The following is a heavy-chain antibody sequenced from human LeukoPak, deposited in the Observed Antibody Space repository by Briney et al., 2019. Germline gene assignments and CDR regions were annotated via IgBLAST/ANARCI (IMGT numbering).Heavy chain of an antibody. CDR2: ISSSSSYI. D-gene: IGHD5-18*01. V-gene: IGHV3-21*01. J-gene: IGHJ4*02. CDR1: GFTFSSYS. CDR3: AKDQGAYIQLWSLFDY. Sequence: PGGSLRLSCAASGFTFSSYSMNWVRQAPGKGLEWVSSISSSSSYIYYADSVKGRFTISRDNAKNSLYLQMNSLRAEDTAVYYCAKDQGAYIQLWSLFDYWGQGTLVTVSS.